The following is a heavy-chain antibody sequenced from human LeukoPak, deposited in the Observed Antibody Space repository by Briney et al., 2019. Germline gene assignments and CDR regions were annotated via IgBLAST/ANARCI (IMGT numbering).Heavy chain of an antibody. Sequence: PGGSLRLSCAASGFTFSSYSMNWVRQAPGKGLEWVSSISSSSSHIYYADSVKGRFTISRDNAKNSLYLQMNSLRAEDTAVYYCARVVGVVGIYYYYYMDVWGKGTTVTVSS. CDR2: ISSSSSHI. CDR3: ARVVGVVGIYYYYYMDV. D-gene: IGHD2-15*01. CDR1: GFTFSSYS. V-gene: IGHV3-21*01. J-gene: IGHJ6*03.